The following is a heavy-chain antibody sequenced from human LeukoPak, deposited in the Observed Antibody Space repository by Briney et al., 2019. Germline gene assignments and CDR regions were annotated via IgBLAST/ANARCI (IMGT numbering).Heavy chain of an antibody. D-gene: IGHD2-2*01. CDR2: ITPIFGTA. CDR1: GGTFSSYA. CDR3: ARGHCSSTSCYPVYYFDY. Sequence: ASVKVSCKASGGTFSSYAISWVRQAPGQGLEWMGGITPIFGTANYAQKFQGRVTITADESTSTAYMELSSLRSEDTAVYYCARGHCSSTSCYPVYYFDYWGQGTLVTVSS. V-gene: IGHV1-69*13. J-gene: IGHJ4*02.